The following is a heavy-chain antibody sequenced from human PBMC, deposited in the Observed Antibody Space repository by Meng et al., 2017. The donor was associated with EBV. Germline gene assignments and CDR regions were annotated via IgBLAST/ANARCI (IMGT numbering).Heavy chain of an antibody. J-gene: IGHJ5*02. V-gene: IGHV1-8*01. CDR2: MNPNSGNT. CDR1: GYTFTSYD. Sequence: QVQLVQPVAKVKKPGAPGKVSCKASGYTFTSYDINWVRQATGQGLEWMGWMNPNSGNTGYAQKFQGRVTMTRNTSISTAYMELSSLRSEDTAVYYCARGPYYYDSSGYYYGEFDPWGQGTLVTVSS. D-gene: IGHD3-22*01. CDR3: ARGPYYYDSSGYYYGEFDP.